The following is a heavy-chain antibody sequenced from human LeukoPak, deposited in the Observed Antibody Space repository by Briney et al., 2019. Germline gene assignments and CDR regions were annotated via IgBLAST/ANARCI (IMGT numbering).Heavy chain of an antibody. D-gene: IGHD6-13*01. V-gene: IGHV3-30*02. CDR2: IRYDGSNK. CDR1: GFTFSSYG. Sequence: GGSLRLSCAASGFTFSSYGMHWVRQAPGKGLEWVAFIRYDGSNKYYADSVKGRFTISRDNSKNTLYLQMNSLRAEDTAVYYCARDGPSSSWYYYYYYMDVWGKGTTVTVSS. J-gene: IGHJ6*03. CDR3: ARDGPSSSWYYYYYYMDV.